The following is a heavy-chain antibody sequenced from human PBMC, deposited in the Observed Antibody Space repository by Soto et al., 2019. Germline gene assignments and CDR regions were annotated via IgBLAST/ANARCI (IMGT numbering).Heavy chain of an antibody. Sequence: PGGSLRLSCAASGFTFSSYSMSWVRQAPGKGLEWVSGFRTSGDGGTTYDADSVKGRFTISRDNSKNMLFLQMNSLRAEDTAIYYCAKKVNSGPGSQYFDYWGQGTLVTVPS. D-gene: IGHD3-10*01. CDR3: AKKVNSGPGSQYFDY. CDR1: GFTFSSYS. J-gene: IGHJ4*02. CDR2: FRTSGDGGTT. V-gene: IGHV3-23*01.